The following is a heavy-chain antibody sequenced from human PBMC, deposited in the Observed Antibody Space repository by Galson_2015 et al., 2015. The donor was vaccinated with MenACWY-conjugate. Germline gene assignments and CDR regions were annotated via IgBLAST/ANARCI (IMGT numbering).Heavy chain of an antibody. J-gene: IGHJ4*02. D-gene: IGHD5-18*01. V-gene: IGHV5-51*01. CDR3: ARQGYSYGSNFDY. Sequence: QSGAEVKKPGESLTISCKGSGYSLTSYWIGWVRQMPGKGLEWMGIIYPGDSDTRYSPSFQGQVTISADKSISTAYLQWCSLKASDTAMYYCARQGYSYGSNFDYWGQGTLVTVSS. CDR2: IYPGDSDT. CDR1: GYSLTSYW.